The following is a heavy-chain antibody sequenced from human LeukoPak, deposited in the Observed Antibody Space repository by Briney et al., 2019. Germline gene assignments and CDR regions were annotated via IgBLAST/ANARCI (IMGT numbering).Heavy chain of an antibody. J-gene: IGHJ4*02. D-gene: IGHD3-22*01. CDR1: GGSISRSNW. V-gene: IGHV4-4*02. CDR3: ARCAADYYDSSGYPDY. CDR2: IYHSGST. Sequence: SGTLSLTCAVSGGSISRSNWWSWVRQPPGKGLEWIGEIYHSGSTHYNPSLKSRVTISVDTSKNQFSLKLSSVTAADTAVYYCARCAADYYDSSGYPDYWGQGTLVTVSS.